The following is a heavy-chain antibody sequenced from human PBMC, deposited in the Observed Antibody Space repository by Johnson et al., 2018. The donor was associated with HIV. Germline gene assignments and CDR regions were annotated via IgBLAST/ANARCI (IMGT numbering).Heavy chain of an antibody. V-gene: IGHV3-9*01. D-gene: IGHD6-13*01. CDR3: AKQYSSSWYGNAFDI. CDR1: GFTFDDYA. J-gene: IGHJ3*02. CDR2: ITWNGDTI. Sequence: QLVESGGGLVQPGRSLRLSCAASGFTFDDYAMHWVRQAPGKGLEWVSGITWNGDTIDSADSVEGRFTISRDNAKKSLYLQMNNLRAEDTALYYCAKQYSSSWYGNAFDIWGQGTMVTDSS.